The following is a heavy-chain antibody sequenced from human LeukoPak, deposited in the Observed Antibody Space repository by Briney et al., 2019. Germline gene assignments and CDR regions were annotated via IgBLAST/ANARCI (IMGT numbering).Heavy chain of an antibody. V-gene: IGHV3-48*03. CDR2: VASSGTTK. D-gene: IGHD6-19*01. CDR3: ARGGWHYVFNY. CDR1: GFTFSSYA. Sequence: LAGGSLRLSCAASGFTFSSYAMTWVRQAPGKGLEWISYVASSGTTKYYADSVQGRFTISRDNAKNSLYLQMNSLRVEDTAVYYCARGGWHYVFNYWGQGTLVTVSS. J-gene: IGHJ4*02.